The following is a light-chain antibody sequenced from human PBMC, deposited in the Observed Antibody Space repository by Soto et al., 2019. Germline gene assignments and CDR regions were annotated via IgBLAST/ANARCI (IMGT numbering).Light chain of an antibody. CDR1: SSDVGSYNL. Sequence: QSALTQPASVSGSPGQSITISCTGISSDVGSYNLVSWYQQHPGKAPKVMIYEGSKRPSGVSNRFSGSRPGNTASLTISGLQAEDEAHYYCSSYAGSSTHVVFGVGTKLTVL. CDR3: SSYAGSSTHVV. J-gene: IGLJ2*01. V-gene: IGLV2-23*01. CDR2: EGS.